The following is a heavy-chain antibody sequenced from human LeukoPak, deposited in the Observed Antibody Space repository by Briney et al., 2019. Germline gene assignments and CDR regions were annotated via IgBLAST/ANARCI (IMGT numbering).Heavy chain of an antibody. CDR3: ARVRGYSYGLSFDP. CDR1: GGSINSYY. V-gene: IGHV4-59*12. Sequence: SETLSLTCTVSGGSINSYYWSWIRQPPGKGLEWIGYIYYSGSPNYNPSLKSRVTISVDTSKNQFSLKLSSVTAADTAVYYCARVRGYSYGLSFDPWGQGTLVTVSS. CDR2: IYYSGSP. J-gene: IGHJ5*02. D-gene: IGHD5-18*01.